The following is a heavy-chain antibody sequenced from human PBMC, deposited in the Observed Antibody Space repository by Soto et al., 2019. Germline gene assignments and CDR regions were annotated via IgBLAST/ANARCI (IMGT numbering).Heavy chain of an antibody. J-gene: IGHJ4*02. CDR1: GFSLSTRRMC. CDR3: ARESITMVRGAMDY. Sequence: GSGPTLVNHKQTLTLTCTFSGFSLSTRRMCVSWIRQPPGKALEWLARIDWDDDKYYSTSLKTRLTISKDTSKNQVVLTMTNMDPVDTATYYCARESITMVRGAMDYWGQGTLVTVSS. D-gene: IGHD3-10*01. CDR2: IDWDDDK. V-gene: IGHV2-70*11.